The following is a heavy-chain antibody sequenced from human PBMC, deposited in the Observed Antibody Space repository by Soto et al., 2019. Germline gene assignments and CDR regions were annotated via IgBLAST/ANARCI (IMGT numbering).Heavy chain of an antibody. CDR3: ARDSWGLAVPVYHYYAMDV. V-gene: IGHV1-18*04. D-gene: IGHD6-19*01. Sequence: GASVKVSCKASGYTFSSYGVSWVRQAPGQGLEWMGWISVYSGNTNYARKLQGRVTMTRDIYTRAVYMELRSLTSDDTTVYYCARDSWGLAVPVYHYYAMDVWGQGTTVTVSS. J-gene: IGHJ6*02. CDR1: GYTFSSYG. CDR2: ISVYSGNT.